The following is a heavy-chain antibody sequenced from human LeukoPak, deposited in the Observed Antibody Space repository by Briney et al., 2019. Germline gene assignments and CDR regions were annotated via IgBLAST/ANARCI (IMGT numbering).Heavy chain of an antibody. J-gene: IGHJ6*03. CDR1: GGSISSYY. V-gene: IGHV4-59*01. D-gene: IGHD4-17*01. Sequence: SETLSLTCTVSGGSISSYYWSWIRQPPGKGLEWIGYIYYSGSTNYNPSLKSRVTISVDTSKNQFSLKLSSVIAADTAVYYCARSTFGDYDNYMDVWGKGTTVTVSS. CDR3: ARSTFGDYDNYMDV. CDR2: IYYSGST.